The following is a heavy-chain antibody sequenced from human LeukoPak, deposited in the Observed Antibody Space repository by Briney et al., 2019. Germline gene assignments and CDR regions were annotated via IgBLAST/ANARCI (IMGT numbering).Heavy chain of an antibody. CDR2: ISYSGST. Sequence: SETLSLTCTVSGGSISSNSYYWGWIRQPPGKGLEWIGSISYSGSTYYNASLKSRVSISVDTSKNQFSLKLTSVTAADTAVYCCARLQYTYGYVDYWGQGTLVTVSS. V-gene: IGHV4-39*01. J-gene: IGHJ4*02. CDR3: ARLQYTYGYVDY. CDR1: GGSISSNSYY. D-gene: IGHD5-18*01.